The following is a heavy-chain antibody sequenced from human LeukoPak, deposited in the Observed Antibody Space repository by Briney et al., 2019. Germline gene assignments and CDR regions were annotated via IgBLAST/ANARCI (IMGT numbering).Heavy chain of an antibody. CDR1: GGSISSYY. V-gene: IGHV3-7*01. CDR2: IKQDGSEK. CDR3: ARDLRYFDWLTYFDY. Sequence: ETLSLTCTVSGGSISSYYWSWVRQAPGKGLEWVANIKQDGSEKYYVDSVKGRFTISRDNAKNSLYLQMNSLRAEDTAVYYCARDLRYFDWLTYFDYWGQGTLVTVSS. J-gene: IGHJ4*02. D-gene: IGHD3-9*01.